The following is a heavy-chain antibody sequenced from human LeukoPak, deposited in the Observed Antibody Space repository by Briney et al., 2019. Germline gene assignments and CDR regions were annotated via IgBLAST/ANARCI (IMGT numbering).Heavy chain of an antibody. CDR2: INHSGST. V-gene: IGHV4-34*01. CDR3: ARGVEMATISRGDWFDP. J-gene: IGHJ5*02. CDR1: GGSFSGYY. D-gene: IGHD5-24*01. Sequence: PSETLSLTCAVYGGSFSGYYWSWIRQPPGKGLEWIGEINHSGSTNYNPSLKSRVTISVDTSKNQFSLKLSSVTAADMAVYYCARGVEMATISRGDWFDPWGQGTLVTVSS.